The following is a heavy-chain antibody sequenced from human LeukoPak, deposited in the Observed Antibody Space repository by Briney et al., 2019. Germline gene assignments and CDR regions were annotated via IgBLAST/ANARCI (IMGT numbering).Heavy chain of an antibody. Sequence: SQTLSLTCAVSGGSISSGGYSWSWIRQPPGKGLEWIGYIYHSGSTYYNPSLKSRVTISVDRSKNQFSLKLSSVTAADTAVYYCARGSRSSWYWVFGYWGQGTLVTVSS. D-gene: IGHD6-13*01. J-gene: IGHJ4*02. CDR3: ARGSRSSWYWVFGY. CDR1: GGSISSGGYS. CDR2: IYHSGST. V-gene: IGHV4-30-2*01.